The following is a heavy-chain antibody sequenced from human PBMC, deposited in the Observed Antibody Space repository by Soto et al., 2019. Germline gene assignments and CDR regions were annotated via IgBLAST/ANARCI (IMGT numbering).Heavy chain of an antibody. CDR2: IYYSGSI. Sequence: PSETLSLTCTVSGGSISSSSYYWGWIRQPPGKGLEWIGSIYYSGSIYNNPSLTSRVTILVDTSKNQFSLQLSSVSAADTAVYYCARGPSGDKVDYWGQGTLVAVSS. J-gene: IGHJ4*02. V-gene: IGHV4-39*07. D-gene: IGHD7-27*01. CDR1: GGSISSSSYY. CDR3: ARGPSGDKVDY.